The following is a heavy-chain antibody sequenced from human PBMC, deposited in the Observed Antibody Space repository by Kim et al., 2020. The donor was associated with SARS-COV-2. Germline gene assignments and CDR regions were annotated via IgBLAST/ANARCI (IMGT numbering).Heavy chain of an antibody. Sequence: ASVKVSCKTSGYTFTNYGFHWVRQAPGHGLEWMGLITAGHGYTKYAQRFQDRVTMTTDTSMNTAYLEVRSLRSDDTAVYYCARDTDCAEEEACSTAKALDVWGQGTTVTVSS. J-gene: IGHJ6*02. V-gene: IGHV1-18*01. D-gene: IGHD2-21*01. CDR2: ITAGHGYT. CDR1: GYTFTNYG. CDR3: ARDTDCAEEEACSTAKALDV.